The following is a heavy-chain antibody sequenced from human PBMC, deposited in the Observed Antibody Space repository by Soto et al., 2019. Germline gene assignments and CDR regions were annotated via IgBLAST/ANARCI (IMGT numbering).Heavy chain of an antibody. CDR3: ARGGLDGSGSYNWFDP. CDR2: VKSDGTAT. V-gene: IGHV3-74*01. CDR1: GFTFSSYW. J-gene: IGHJ5*02. Sequence: EVQLVESGGGLVQPGGSLRLSCAASGFTFSSYWMHWVRQPPGKGLAWVSRVKSDGTATNYADSVKGRFTLSRDNAKNTLYLQMNSLRAEDTAVYYCARGGLDGSGSYNWFDPWGQGTLVTVSS. D-gene: IGHD3-10*01.